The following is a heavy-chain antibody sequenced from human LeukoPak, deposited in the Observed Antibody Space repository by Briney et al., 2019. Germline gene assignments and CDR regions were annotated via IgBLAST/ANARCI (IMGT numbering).Heavy chain of an antibody. J-gene: IGHJ6*02. CDR1: GYSFSNYG. Sequence: ASVKVSCKASGYSFSNYGISWVRQAPGQGLEWMGWINTYNGHTVYAQKVQGRVTMTTDTFTTTAYMELRSLRSDDTAVYYCARDCSTLMVRGVLDVWGQGTTVTVSS. D-gene: IGHD3-10*01. V-gene: IGHV1-18*01. CDR3: ARDCSTLMVRGVLDV. CDR2: INTYNGHT.